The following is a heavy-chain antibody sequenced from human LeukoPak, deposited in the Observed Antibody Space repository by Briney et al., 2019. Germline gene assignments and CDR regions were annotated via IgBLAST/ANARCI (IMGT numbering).Heavy chain of an antibody. V-gene: IGHV4-59*01. CDR1: GGSISSYY. D-gene: IGHD6-13*01. Sequence: SETLSLTCTVSGGSISSYYLSWMRQLPGKGVEGIGYFYHSGGTNYNPSLQGRVTMSIDTSKNQFSLKLTSVTAADTAVYYCARSLSSSRFSLWKYWGQGTLVIVSS. J-gene: IGHJ4*02. CDR2: FYHSGGT. CDR3: ARSLSSSRFSLWKY.